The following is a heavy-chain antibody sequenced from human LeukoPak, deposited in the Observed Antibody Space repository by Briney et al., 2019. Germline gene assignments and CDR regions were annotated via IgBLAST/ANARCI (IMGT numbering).Heavy chain of an antibody. CDR3: ARDGGATMVRGVATYDS. Sequence: GGALGPSFAASGFTLSRYCMTWVRPAPGQGLEGVAGIIQDGSAKYYVDSVRARLTTSRDNAKSSLFLQMNSLRAEDTAVSYCARDGGATMVRGVATYDSWGQGTLVTVSS. CDR2: IIQDGSAK. D-gene: IGHD3-10*01. J-gene: IGHJ4*02. CDR1: GFTLSRYC. V-gene: IGHV3-7*01.